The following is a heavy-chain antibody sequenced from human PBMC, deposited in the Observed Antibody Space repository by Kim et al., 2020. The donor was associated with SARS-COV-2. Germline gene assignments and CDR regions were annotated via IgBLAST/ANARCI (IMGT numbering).Heavy chain of an antibody. Sequence: SETLSLTCTVSGGSITTSGYYWGWIRQPPGKGLEWLGSIHYSGTTYYNPSLKSRVTISVDTSQSQFSLKLRTVTAADTAMYYCATSLCSTNNCYWFDPWGQGTLVSVSS. D-gene: IGHD1-1*01. CDR3: ATSLCSTNNCYWFDP. CDR1: GGSITTSGYY. J-gene: IGHJ5*02. V-gene: IGHV4-39*01. CDR2: IHYSGTT.